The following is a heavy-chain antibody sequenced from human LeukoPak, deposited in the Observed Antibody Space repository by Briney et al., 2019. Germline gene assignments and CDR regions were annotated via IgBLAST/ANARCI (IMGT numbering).Heavy chain of an antibody. CDR3: ARDSSKYSGSYYVDYYYGMDV. CDR2: NIPIFGTA. V-gene: IGHV1-69*13. D-gene: IGHD1-26*01. J-gene: IGHJ6*02. Sequence: SVKVSCKASGGTFSSYAISWVRQAPGQGLEWMGGNIPIFGTANYAQKFQGRVTITADESTSTAYMELSSLRSEDTAVYYCARDSSKYSGSYYVDYYYGMDVWGQGTTVTVSS. CDR1: GGTFSSYA.